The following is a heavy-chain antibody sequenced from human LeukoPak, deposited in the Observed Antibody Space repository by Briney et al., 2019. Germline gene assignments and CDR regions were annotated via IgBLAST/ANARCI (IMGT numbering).Heavy chain of an antibody. CDR2: ISWNSGSI. D-gene: IGHD2-2*01. V-gene: IGHV3-9*01. Sequence: GRSLRLSCAASGFTFDDYAMPWVRQAPGKGLEWVSGISWNSGSIGYADSVKGRFTISRDNAKNSLYLQMNSLRAEDTALYYCAKAPDIVVVPAANVDYYFDYWGQGTLVTVSS. CDR1: GFTFDDYA. CDR3: AKAPDIVVVPAANVDYYFDY. J-gene: IGHJ4*02.